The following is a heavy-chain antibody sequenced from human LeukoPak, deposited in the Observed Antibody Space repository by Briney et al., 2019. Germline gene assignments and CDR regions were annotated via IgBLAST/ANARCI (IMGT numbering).Heavy chain of an antibody. CDR1: GFTFSSYS. Sequence: GGSLRLSCAASGFTFSSYSMNWVRQAPGKGLEWVSSISCSSSYIYYADSVKGRFTISRDNAKNSLYLQMNSLRAEDTAVYYCARSFRLDAFDIWGQGTMVTVSS. J-gene: IGHJ3*02. D-gene: IGHD6-13*01. CDR3: ARSFRLDAFDI. CDR2: ISCSSSYI. V-gene: IGHV3-21*01.